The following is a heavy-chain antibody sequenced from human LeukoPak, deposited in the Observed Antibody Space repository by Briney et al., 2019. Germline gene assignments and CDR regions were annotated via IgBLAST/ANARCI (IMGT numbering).Heavy chain of an antibody. Sequence: GGSLRLSCAASGFTVSSYYMSWVRQAPGKGLEWVSVIYSGGVIYYADSVKGRFTISRDDSKNMLYLQMNSLRAEDTAVYYCAKYAPGGYYDSSGYYYEYFQHWGQGTLVTVSS. CDR3: AKYAPGGYYDSSGYYYEYFQH. CDR2: IYSGGVI. CDR1: GFTVSSYY. V-gene: IGHV3-53*01. J-gene: IGHJ1*01. D-gene: IGHD3-22*01.